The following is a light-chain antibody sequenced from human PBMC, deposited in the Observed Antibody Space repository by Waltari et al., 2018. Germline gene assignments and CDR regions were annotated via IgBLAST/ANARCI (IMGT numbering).Light chain of an antibody. V-gene: IGKV4-1*01. J-gene: IGKJ2*01. CDR3: QQYYSTPFT. Sequence: DIVMTQSPDSLAVSLGERATVNCKSSQNILYNSNNRNCLAWYQQKPGQPPKLLIYWASTRESGVPDRFSGSGSGTDFTLTISSLQAEDVAVYFCQQYYSTPFTFGQGTKLEIK. CDR1: QNILYNSNNRNC. CDR2: WAS.